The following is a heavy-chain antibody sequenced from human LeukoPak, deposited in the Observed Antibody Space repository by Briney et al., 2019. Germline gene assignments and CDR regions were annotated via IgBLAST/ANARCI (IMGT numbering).Heavy chain of an antibody. J-gene: IGHJ4*02. CDR3: ARGRRSFYGSGSYFIDY. Sequence: PSETLSLTCTVSGGSISSYYWSWIRQPPGKGLEWIGYIYYSGSTNYNPSLKSRVTISVDTSKNQFSLKLSSVTAADTAVYYGARGRRSFYGSGSYFIDYWGQGTLVTVSS. V-gene: IGHV4-59*01. D-gene: IGHD3-10*01. CDR1: GGSISSYY. CDR2: IYYSGST.